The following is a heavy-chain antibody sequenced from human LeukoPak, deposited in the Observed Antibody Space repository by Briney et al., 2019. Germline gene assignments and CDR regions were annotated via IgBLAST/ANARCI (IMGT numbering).Heavy chain of an antibody. CDR3: ARGEGYSSVDY. D-gene: IGHD6-25*01. J-gene: IGHJ4*02. CDR1: GGSISSGGYY. V-gene: IGHV4-31*03. CDR2: IYYSGST. Sequence: PSETLSLTCTVSGGSISSGGYYWSWIRQRPGKGLEWIGYIYYSGSTYYNPSLKSRVTISVDTSKNQFSLKLSSVTAADTAVYYCARGEGYSSVDYWGQGTLVTVSS.